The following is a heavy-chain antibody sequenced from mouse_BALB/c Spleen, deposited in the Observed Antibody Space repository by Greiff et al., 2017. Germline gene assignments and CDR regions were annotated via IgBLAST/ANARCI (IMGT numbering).Heavy chain of an antibody. CDR3: TREILCDY. D-gene: IGHD6-2*01. CDR2: IDPETGGT. CDR1: GYTFTDYE. Sequence: VQLQQSGAELVRPGASVTLSCKASGYTFTDYEMHWVKQTPVHGLEWIGAIDPETGGTAYNQKFKGKATLTADKSSSTAYMELRSLTSEDSAVYYCTREILCDYWGQGTTLTVSS. V-gene: IGHV1-15*01. J-gene: IGHJ2*01.